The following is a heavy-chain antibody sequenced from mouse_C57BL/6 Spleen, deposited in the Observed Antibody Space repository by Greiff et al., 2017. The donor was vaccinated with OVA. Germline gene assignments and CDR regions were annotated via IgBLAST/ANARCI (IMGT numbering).Heavy chain of an antibody. D-gene: IGHD4-1*01. CDR2: IYPGSGST. V-gene: IGHV1-55*01. CDR1: GYTFTSYW. Sequence: QVQLKQPGAELVKPGASVKMSCKASGYTFTSYWITWVKQRPGQGLEWIGDIYPGSGSTNYNEKFKSKATLTVDTSSSTAYMQLSSLTSEDSAVYYCARWDWDGAWFAYWGQGTLVTVSA. CDR3: ARWDWDGAWFAY. J-gene: IGHJ3*01.